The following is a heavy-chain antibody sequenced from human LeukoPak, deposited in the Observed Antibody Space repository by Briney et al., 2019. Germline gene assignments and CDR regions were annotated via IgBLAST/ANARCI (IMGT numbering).Heavy chain of an antibody. J-gene: IGHJ5*02. D-gene: IGHD1-26*01. CDR3: ARDDIVGATEWFDP. CDR1: GYTFTSYG. V-gene: IGHV1-18*01. Sequence: ASVKVPCKASGYTFTSYGISWVRQAPGQGLEWMGWISAYNGNTNYAQKLQGRVTMTTDTSTSTAYMELRSLRSDDTAVYYCARDDIVGATEWFDPWGQGTLVTVSS. CDR2: ISAYNGNT.